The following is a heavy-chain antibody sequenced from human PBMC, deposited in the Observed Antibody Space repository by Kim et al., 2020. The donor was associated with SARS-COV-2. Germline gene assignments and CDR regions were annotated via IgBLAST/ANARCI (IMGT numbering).Heavy chain of an antibody. D-gene: IGHD6-19*01. Sequence: SETLSLTCAVSGGSISSSNWWSWVRQPPGKGLEWIGEIDHSGSTNYNSSLKSRLTIEVDKAKNQFSVKLRSVTAADTAVYYCARGVSSAWTLRDYYDPWGQGTLV. J-gene: IGHJ5*02. CDR2: IDHSGST. CDR3: ARGVSSAWTLRDYYDP. V-gene: IGHV4-4*02. CDR1: GGSISSSNW.